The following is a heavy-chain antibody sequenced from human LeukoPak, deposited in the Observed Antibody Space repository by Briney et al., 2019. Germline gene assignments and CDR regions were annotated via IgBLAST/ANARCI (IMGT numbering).Heavy chain of an antibody. J-gene: IGHJ6*02. D-gene: IGHD3-16*01. CDR1: GFTFSSYA. CDR2: ISSNGGST. CDR3: ARGGRFGYYGMDV. Sequence: GGSLRLSCSASGFTFSSYAMHWVRQAPGKGLEYVSAISSNGGSTYYADSVKGRFTISRDNSKNTLYLQMNSLRAEDTAVYYCARGGRFGYYGMDVWGQGTTVTVSS. V-gene: IGHV3-64*04.